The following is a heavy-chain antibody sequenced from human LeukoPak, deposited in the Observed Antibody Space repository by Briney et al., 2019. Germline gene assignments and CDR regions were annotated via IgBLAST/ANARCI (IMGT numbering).Heavy chain of an antibody. CDR1: GYTFTGYY. Sequence: ASVKVSCKASGYTFTGYYMDWVRQAPGQGLEWMGWINPNSGGTKYAQNFQGRLTMTRDTSISTAYMELSRLRSDDTAVYYCARLGAAAGEFDYWGQGTLVTVSS. D-gene: IGHD6-13*01. CDR3: ARLGAAAGEFDY. J-gene: IGHJ4*02. CDR2: INPNSGGT. V-gene: IGHV1-2*02.